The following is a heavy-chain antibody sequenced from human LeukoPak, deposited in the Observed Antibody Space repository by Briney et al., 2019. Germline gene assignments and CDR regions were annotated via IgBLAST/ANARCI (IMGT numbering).Heavy chain of an antibody. CDR1: GYSISSNYY. CDR3: ARGDYHDFWTTDYAFKRFDY. D-gene: IGHD3-3*01. J-gene: IGHJ4*02. V-gene: IGHV4-38-2*02. Sequence: PSETLSLTCTVSGYSISSNYYWGWIRQPPGMGLEWIGTLYHTGNTFYNPSLKSRATVSADTSKEQFSLKLSSVSAEDTAVYFCARGDYHDFWTTDYAFKRFDYWGQGALVTVSS. CDR2: LYHTGNT.